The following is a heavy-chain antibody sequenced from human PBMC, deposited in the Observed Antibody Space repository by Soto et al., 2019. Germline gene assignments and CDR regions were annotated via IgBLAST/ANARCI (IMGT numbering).Heavy chain of an antibody. Sequence: ASVKVSCKASGYTFTGYYMHWVRQAPGQGLEWMGWINPNSGGTNYAQKFQGWVTMTRDTSISTAYMELSRLRSDDTAVYYCARALGGSSSANWFDPWGQRTLVTVSS. CDR1: GYTFTGYY. J-gene: IGHJ5*02. V-gene: IGHV1-2*04. CDR2: INPNSGGT. D-gene: IGHD6-6*01. CDR3: ARALGGSSSANWFDP.